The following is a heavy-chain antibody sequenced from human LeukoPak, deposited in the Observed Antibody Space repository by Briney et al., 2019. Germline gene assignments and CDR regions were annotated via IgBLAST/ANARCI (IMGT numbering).Heavy chain of an antibody. CDR2: IYHSGST. Sequence: PSETLSLTCAVSGGSISSGGYSWSWIRQPPGKGLEWIGYIYHSGSTNYNPSLKSRVTISVDKSKNQFSLKLSSVTAADTAVYYCARWVAYCGGDCYSAVDYWGQGTLVTVSS. CDR3: ARWVAYCGGDCYSAVDY. V-gene: IGHV4-30-2*01. J-gene: IGHJ4*02. D-gene: IGHD2-21*02. CDR1: GGSISSGGYS.